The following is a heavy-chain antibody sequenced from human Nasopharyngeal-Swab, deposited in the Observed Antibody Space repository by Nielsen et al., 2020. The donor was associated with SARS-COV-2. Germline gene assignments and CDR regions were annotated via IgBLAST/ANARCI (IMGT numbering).Heavy chain of an antibody. CDR2: IYYSGST. CDR3: ASQPSNWFDP. Sequence: SETLSLTCTVSGGSISSSSYYWVWIRQPPGKGLGWIGSIYYSGSTYYNPSLKSRVTISVDTSKNQFSLKLSSVTAADTAVYYCASQPSNWFDPWGQGTLVTVSS. V-gene: IGHV4-39*01. J-gene: IGHJ5*02. CDR1: GGSISSSSYY.